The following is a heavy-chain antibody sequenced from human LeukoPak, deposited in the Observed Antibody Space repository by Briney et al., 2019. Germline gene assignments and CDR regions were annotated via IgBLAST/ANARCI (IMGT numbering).Heavy chain of an antibody. CDR3: ARSGASSSGWDPGAY. CDR1: GYTFTSYG. J-gene: IGHJ4*02. Sequence: ASVKVSCKASGYTFTSYGISWVRQAPGQGLEWMGWISAYNGNTNYAQKLQVRVTMTTDTSTSTAYMELRSLRSDDTAVYYCARSGASSSGWDPGAYWGQGTLVTVSS. V-gene: IGHV1-18*01. CDR2: ISAYNGNT. D-gene: IGHD6-19*01.